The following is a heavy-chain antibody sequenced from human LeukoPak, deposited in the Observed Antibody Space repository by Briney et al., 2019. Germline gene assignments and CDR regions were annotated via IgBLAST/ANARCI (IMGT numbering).Heavy chain of an antibody. V-gene: IGHV1-18*01. D-gene: IGHD3-22*01. Sequence: ASVKVSCKASGYTFTSYVISWVRQAPGQGLEWMGWISAYNGNTNYAQKLQGRVTMTTDTSTSTAYMELRSLRSDDTAVYYCARVDSSGYYYLNYYYYMDVWGKGTTVTVSS. CDR1: GYTFTSYV. J-gene: IGHJ6*03. CDR3: ARVDSSGYYYLNYYYYMDV. CDR2: ISAYNGNT.